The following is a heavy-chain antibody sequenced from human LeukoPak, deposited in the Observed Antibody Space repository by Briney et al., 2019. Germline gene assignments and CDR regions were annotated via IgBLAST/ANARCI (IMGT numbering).Heavy chain of an antibody. V-gene: IGHV3-53*01. CDR2: IYGRGNT. CDR3: TRGIVGVSPSDY. Sequence: GGSLRLSCAASGFAVSGNYMAWVRQSPGEGLEWLSLIYGRGNTYYADSVKGRFTISRDIPKNTVYLQMNSLKAEDTAVYYCTRGIVGVSPSDYWGQGTLVTVSS. J-gene: IGHJ4*02. CDR1: GFAVSGNY. D-gene: IGHD1-26*01.